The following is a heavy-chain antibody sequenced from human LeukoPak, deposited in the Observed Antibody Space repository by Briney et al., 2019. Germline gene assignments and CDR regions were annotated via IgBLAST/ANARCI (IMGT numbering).Heavy chain of an antibody. CDR1: GYTFISYY. Sequence: ASVKVSCKASGYTFISYYMHWVRQAPGQGLEWMGIINPSGGSTSYAQKFQGRVTMTRDTSTSTVYMELSSLRSEDTAVYYCARATREYYYDSSGYYEDYFDYWGQGTLVTVSS. D-gene: IGHD3-22*01. V-gene: IGHV1-46*01. CDR2: INPSGGST. CDR3: ARATREYYYDSSGYYEDYFDY. J-gene: IGHJ4*02.